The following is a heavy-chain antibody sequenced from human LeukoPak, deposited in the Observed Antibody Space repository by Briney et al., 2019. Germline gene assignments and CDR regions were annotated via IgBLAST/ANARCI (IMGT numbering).Heavy chain of an antibody. CDR1: GFTFSSYG. CDR2: IWYDGSNK. J-gene: IGHJ5*02. CDR3: ARETVVPAAMYLDP. D-gene: IGHD2-2*01. Sequence: PGGSLRLSCAASGFTFSSYGMHWVRQAPGKGLEWVAVIWYDGSNKYYADSVKGRFTISRDNSKNTLYLQMNSLRAEDTAVYYCARETVVPAAMYLDPWGQGTLVTVSS. V-gene: IGHV3-33*01.